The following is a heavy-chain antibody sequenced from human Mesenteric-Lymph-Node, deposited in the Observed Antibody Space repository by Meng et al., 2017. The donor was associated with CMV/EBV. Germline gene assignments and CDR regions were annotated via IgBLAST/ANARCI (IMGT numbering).Heavy chain of an antibody. V-gene: IGHV3-53*01. CDR1: GFTFSDYY. J-gene: IGHJ6*02. D-gene: IGHD7-27*01. CDR3: ARALTGYYYYGMDV. CDR2: IYTGGTT. Sequence: GESLKISCAASGFTFSDYYMSWIRQAPGKGLEWVSVIYTGGTTHYADSVKGRFTISRDNSKNTLSLQMNSLRAEDTAVYYCARALTGYYYYGMDVWGQGTTVTVSS.